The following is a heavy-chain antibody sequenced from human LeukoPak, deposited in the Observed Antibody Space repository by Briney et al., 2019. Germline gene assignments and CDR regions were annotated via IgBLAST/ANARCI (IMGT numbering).Heavy chain of an antibody. CDR3: ARDNYYYYGMDV. CDR1: GYTLTSYD. CDR2: MNPNSGNT. Sequence: ASVKVSCKASGYTLTSYDINWVRQATGQGLEWMGWMNPNSGNTGYAQKFQGRVTMTRNTSISTAYMELSSLRSEDTAVYYCARDNYYYYGMDVWGQGTTVTVSS. V-gene: IGHV1-8*01. J-gene: IGHJ6*02.